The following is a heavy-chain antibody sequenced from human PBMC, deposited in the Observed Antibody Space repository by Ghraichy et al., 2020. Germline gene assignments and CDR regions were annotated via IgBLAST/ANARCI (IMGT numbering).Heavy chain of an antibody. V-gene: IGHV4-39*01. CDR1: GGSISSSSYY. D-gene: IGHD6-19*01. CDR2: IYYSGST. Sequence: SETLSLTCTVSGGSISSSSYYWGWIRQPPGKGLEWIGSIYYSGSTYYNPSLKSRVTISVDTSKNQFSLKLSSVTAADTAVYYCARSSGWYSYLTEPFDYWGQGTLVTVSS. CDR3: ARSSGWYSYLTEPFDY. J-gene: IGHJ4*02.